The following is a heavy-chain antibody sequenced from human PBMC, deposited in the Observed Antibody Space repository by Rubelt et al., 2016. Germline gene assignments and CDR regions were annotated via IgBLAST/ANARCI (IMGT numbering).Heavy chain of an antibody. CDR2: INSDGSST. V-gene: IGHV3-74*01. CDR3: ARNNEGNGDYSYYYYYGMDV. D-gene: IGHD4-17*01. Sequence: VWVSRINSDGSSTSYADSVKGRFTISRDNAKNSLYLQMNSLRAEDTAVYYCARNNEGNGDYSYYYYYGMDVWGQGTTVTVSS. J-gene: IGHJ6*02.